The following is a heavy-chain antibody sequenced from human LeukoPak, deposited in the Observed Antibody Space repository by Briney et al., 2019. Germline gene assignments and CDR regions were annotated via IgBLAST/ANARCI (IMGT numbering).Heavy chain of an antibody. CDR3: ARSCSGGSCYNDY. D-gene: IGHD2-15*01. CDR2: INHSGST. J-gene: IGHJ4*02. CDR1: GGSFSGYY. Sequence: SETLSLTCAVYGGSFSGYYWSWIRQPPGKGLEWIGEINHSGSTNYNPSLKSRVTISVDTSKNQFSLKLSSVTAADTAVFYCARSCSGGSCYNDYWGQGTLVTVSS. V-gene: IGHV4-34*01.